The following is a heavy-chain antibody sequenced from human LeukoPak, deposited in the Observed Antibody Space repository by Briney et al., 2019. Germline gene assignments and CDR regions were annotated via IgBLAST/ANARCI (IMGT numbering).Heavy chain of an antibody. V-gene: IGHV4-59*01. CDR3: AAYYDSSGCFDC. CDR1: GGPISSCY. CDR2: IYYSGST. D-gene: IGHD3-22*01. Sequence: SETLSLTCTVSGGPISSCYWSWIRQPPGKGLEWIGYIYYSGSTNYNPSLKSRVTISVDTSKNQFSLKLSSVAAADTAVYYCAAYYDSSGCFDCWGQGTLVTVSS. J-gene: IGHJ4*02.